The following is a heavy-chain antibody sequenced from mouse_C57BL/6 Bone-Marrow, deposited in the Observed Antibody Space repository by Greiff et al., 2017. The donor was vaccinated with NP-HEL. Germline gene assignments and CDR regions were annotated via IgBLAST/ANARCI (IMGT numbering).Heavy chain of an antibody. D-gene: IGHD2-3*01. CDR3: ARDGYRYFDV. CDR2: IYPRSGNT. CDR1: GYTFTSYG. J-gene: IGHJ1*03. Sequence: VKVVESGAELARPGASVKLSCKASGYTFTSYGISWVKQRTGQGLEWIGEIYPRSGNTYYNEKFKGKATLTADKSSSTAYMELRSLTSEDSAVYFCARDGYRYFDVWGTGTTVTVSS. V-gene: IGHV1-81*01.